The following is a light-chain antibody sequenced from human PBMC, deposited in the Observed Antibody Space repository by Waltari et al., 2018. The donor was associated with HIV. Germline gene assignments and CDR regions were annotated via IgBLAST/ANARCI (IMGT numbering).Light chain of an antibody. CDR2: DLT. CDR1: SNDLGRYDL. J-gene: IGLJ3*02. CDR3: CSYAGITTWV. V-gene: IGLV2-23*02. Sequence: QSALTQPASVSGSPGQSITISCTGTSNDLGRYDLVSWYQHQPGRAPKLIIYDLTKWPSGVSHRFSGSKSGATASLTISGLQAEDEADYYCCSYAGITTWVFGGGTKVTVL.